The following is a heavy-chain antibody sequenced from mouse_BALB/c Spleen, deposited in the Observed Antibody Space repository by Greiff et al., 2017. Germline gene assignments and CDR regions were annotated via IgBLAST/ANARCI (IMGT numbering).Heavy chain of an antibody. V-gene: IGHV3-8*02. D-gene: IGHD1-1*01. J-gene: IGHJ1*01. Sequence: EVQLVESGPSLVKPSQTLSLTCSVTGDSITSGYWNWIRKFPGNKLEYMGYISYSGSTYYNPSLKSRISITRDTSKNQYYLQLNSVTTEDTATYYCARRALYGWYFDVWGAGTTVTVSS. CDR2: ISYSGST. CDR1: GDSITSGY. CDR3: ARRALYGWYFDV.